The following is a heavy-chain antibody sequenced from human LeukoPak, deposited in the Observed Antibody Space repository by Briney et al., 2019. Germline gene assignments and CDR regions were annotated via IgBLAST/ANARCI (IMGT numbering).Heavy chain of an antibody. CDR1: GSKLTEFS. J-gene: IGHJ5*02. Sequence: ASVKVSCKVFGSKLTEFSMHWVRQAPGQGLEWMGWISGHNTNTNYAQKFQGRATMTTDTSTSTAYMELTSLRFDDTAVYFCARDFAWGSGGAPIDDNWLDPWGQGTLVTVSS. CDR3: ARDFAWGSGGAPIDDNWLDP. V-gene: IGHV1-18*04. CDR2: ISGHNTNT. D-gene: IGHD7-27*01.